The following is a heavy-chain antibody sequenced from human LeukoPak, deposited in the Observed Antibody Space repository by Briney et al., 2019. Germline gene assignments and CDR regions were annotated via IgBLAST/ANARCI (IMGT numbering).Heavy chain of an antibody. CDR3: ARAHREVPFDY. CDR2: IYYSGST. J-gene: IGHJ4*02. CDR1: GGSISSGGYY. D-gene: IGHD1-14*01. Sequence: SETLSLTCTVSGGSISSGGYYWSWIRQHPGKGLEWIGYIYYSGSTYYNPSLKSRVTILVDTSKNQFSLKLSSVTAADTAVYYCARAHREVPFDYWGQGALVTVSS. V-gene: IGHV4-31*03.